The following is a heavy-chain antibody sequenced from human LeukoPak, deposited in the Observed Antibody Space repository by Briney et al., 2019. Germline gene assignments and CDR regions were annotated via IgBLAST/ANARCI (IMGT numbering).Heavy chain of an antibody. V-gene: IGHV3-23*01. CDR1: GFTFSSYA. CDR3: AKGHYYDPDNWFDP. Sequence: PGGSLRLSCAASGFTFSSYAMSWVRQAPGKRLEWVSAISGSGGSTYYADSVKGRFTISRDNSKNTLYLQMNSLRAEDTAVYYCAKGHYYDPDNWFDPWGQGTLVTVSS. D-gene: IGHD3-22*01. J-gene: IGHJ5*02. CDR2: ISGSGGST.